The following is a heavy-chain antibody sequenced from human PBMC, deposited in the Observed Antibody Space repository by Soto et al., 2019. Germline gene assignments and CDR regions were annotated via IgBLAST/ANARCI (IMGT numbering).Heavy chain of an antibody. D-gene: IGHD3-16*01. CDR1: GGSVSSNSYS. Sequence: SETLSLTCTVSGGSVSSNSYSWGWIRQSPGKGLEWIGTIYSSENTYYHPSLLSRVTISVDTSKNQFSLRLSSVTAADTAVYYGARTWGSTNDYWGRGTLVTVSS. V-gene: IGHV4-39*07. J-gene: IGHJ4*02. CDR3: ARTWGSTNDY. CDR2: IYSSENT.